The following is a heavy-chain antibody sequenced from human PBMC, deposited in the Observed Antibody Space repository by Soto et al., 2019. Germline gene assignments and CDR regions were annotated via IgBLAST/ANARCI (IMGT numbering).Heavy chain of an antibody. J-gene: IGHJ4*02. CDR2: ISAYNGNT. CDR1: GYTFTSYA. CDR3: ARDAPPADY. Sequence: QVQLVQSGAEVKKPGASVKVSCKASGYTFTSYAISWVRQAPGQGLEWMGWISAYNGNTNYAQKLQRSVTLXTATSTRTAYMELRSLRSDDTAVYYCARDAPPADYWGQGTLVTVSS. V-gene: IGHV1-18*01.